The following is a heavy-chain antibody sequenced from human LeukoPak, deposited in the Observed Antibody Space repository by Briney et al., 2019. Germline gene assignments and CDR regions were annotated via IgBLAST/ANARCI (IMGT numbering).Heavy chain of an antibody. CDR2: IYYSGST. D-gene: IGHD3-22*01. CDR3: ARHSRIVVAGVNCYPMDV. CDR1: GGSISSGGYY. V-gene: IGHV4-31*03. Sequence: PSETLSLTCTVSGGSISSGGYYWSWIRQHPGKGLEWIGYIYYSGSTYYNPSLKSRVTISVDTSKNQLSLKLRSVTAADTAIYYCARHSRIVVAGVNCYPMDVWGQGTTVTVSS. J-gene: IGHJ6*02.